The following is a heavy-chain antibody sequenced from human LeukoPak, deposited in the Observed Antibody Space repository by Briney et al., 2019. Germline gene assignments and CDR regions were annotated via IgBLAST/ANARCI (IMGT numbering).Heavy chain of an antibody. D-gene: IGHD5-12*01. V-gene: IGHV4-39*07. CDR2: IYYSGST. Sequence: SETLSLTCTVSGGSISSSSYYWGWIRQPPGKGLEWIGSIYYSGSTYYNPSLKSRVTISVDTSKNQFSLKLSSVTAADTAVYYCASQLIVASPKYYYYYYMDVWGKGTTVTVSS. CDR1: GGSISSSSYY. J-gene: IGHJ6*03. CDR3: ASQLIVASPKYYYYYYMDV.